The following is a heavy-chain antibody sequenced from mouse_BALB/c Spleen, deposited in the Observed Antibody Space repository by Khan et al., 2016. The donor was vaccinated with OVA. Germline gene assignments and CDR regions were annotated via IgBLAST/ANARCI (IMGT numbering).Heavy chain of an antibody. CDR3: ARSGTGSFLY. D-gene: IGHD4-1*01. Sequence: QVQLQQSGAELARPGASVKLSCKASGYTFSDYYINWVKQRTGQGLEWIGEIYPGRGNTYYNEKFKGKATLTADKSSSTAYMQFSSLTSEDSAVYFGARSGTGSFLYWGQGTLVTASA. J-gene: IGHJ3*01. V-gene: IGHV1-77*01. CDR2: IYPGRGNT. CDR1: GYTFSDYY.